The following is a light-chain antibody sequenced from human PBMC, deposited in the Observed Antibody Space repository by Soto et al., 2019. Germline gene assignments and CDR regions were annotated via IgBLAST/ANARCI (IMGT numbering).Light chain of an antibody. Sequence: DIQMTQSPSSLSASVGDRVTITCRASQSISSNLNWYQQKPGKAPKLLIYTAASLQSGVPSRFSGSGSGTDFTLTIARLQLEDFATYYCQQSNSLPPTFAQATKVVIK. J-gene: IGKJ1*01. CDR1: QSISSN. CDR3: QQSNSLPPT. CDR2: TAA. V-gene: IGKV1-39*01.